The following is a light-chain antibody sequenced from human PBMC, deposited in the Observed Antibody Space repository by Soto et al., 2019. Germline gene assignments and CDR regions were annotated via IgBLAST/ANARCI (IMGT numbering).Light chain of an antibody. Sequence: QSALTQPASVSGSPGQSITISCTGTSSDVGGFNYVSWYQHHPGKAPKLMIYEVSNRPSGVSNRFSGSKSGTSATLGITGFQTGDEADYYCGSWDSSLSAYVFGTGTKVTVL. J-gene: IGLJ1*01. CDR1: SSDVGGFNY. CDR3: GSWDSSLSAYV. CDR2: EVS. V-gene: IGLV2-14*01.